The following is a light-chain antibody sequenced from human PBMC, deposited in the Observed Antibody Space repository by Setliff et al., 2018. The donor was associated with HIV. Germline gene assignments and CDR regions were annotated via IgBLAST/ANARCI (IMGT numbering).Light chain of an antibody. CDR1: SSDVGSYNL. Sequence: QSALAQPASVSGSPGQSITISCTGTSSDVGSYNLVSWYQHHPGKAPKVIIYDVNKRPSGVSNRFSGSKSGTTASLTISGLQAEDEADYYCCSYASSSTFYVFGTGTKVTVL. CDR3: CSYASSSTFYV. J-gene: IGLJ1*01. V-gene: IGLV2-23*02. CDR2: DVN.